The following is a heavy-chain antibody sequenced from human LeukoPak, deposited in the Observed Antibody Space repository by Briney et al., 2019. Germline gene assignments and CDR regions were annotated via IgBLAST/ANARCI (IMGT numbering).Heavy chain of an antibody. J-gene: IGHJ1*01. Sequence: SETLSLTCTVSGYSISSTYYWGWIRQPPGKGLEWIGSIYHSGSTYYNPSLKSRVTISVDTSKNQFSLKLTSVTAADTAVYYCARFQYSSSWYTPPKVQHWGQGTLVTVSS. CDR1: GYSISSTYY. D-gene: IGHD6-13*01. CDR3: ARFQYSSSWYTPPKVQH. CDR2: IYHSGST. V-gene: IGHV4-38-2*02.